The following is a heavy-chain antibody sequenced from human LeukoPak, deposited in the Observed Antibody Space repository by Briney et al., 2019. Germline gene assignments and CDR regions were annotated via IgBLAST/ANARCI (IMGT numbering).Heavy chain of an antibody. D-gene: IGHD2-15*01. Sequence: GASVKVSCKASGCTLTAYYIDWVRQAPGQGLEWMGRINPNSGGTDYAQNFQGRVTMTRDTSISTAYMELSRLRSDDTAVYYCARGYCSGGTCYLVENWLDPWGQGTLVTVSS. CDR1: GCTLTAYY. J-gene: IGHJ5*02. V-gene: IGHV1-2*06. CDR2: INPNSGGT. CDR3: ARGYCSGGTCYLVENWLDP.